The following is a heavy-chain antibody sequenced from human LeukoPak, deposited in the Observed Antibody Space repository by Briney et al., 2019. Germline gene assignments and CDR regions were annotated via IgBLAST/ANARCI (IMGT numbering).Heavy chain of an antibody. D-gene: IGHD6-19*01. CDR3: ARASGAYSSGWYGELDWFDP. CDR2: IYTGGST. J-gene: IGHJ5*02. V-gene: IGHV4-61*02. Sequence: SETLSLTCTVSGGSISSGSYYWSWIRQPAGKGLEWIGRIYTGGSTNYNPSLKSRVTISVDTSKNQFSLKLSSVTAADTAVYYCARASGAYSSGWYGELDWFDPWGQGTLVTVS. CDR1: GGSISSGSYY.